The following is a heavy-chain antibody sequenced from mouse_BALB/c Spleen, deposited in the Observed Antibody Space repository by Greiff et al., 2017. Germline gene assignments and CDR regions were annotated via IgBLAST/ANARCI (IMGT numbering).Heavy chain of an antibody. D-gene: IGHD2-4*01. CDR1: GFNIKDTY. CDR2: IDPANGNT. Sequence: VQLKQSGAELVKPGASVKLSCTASGFNIKDTYMHWVKQRPEQGLEWIGRIDPANGNTKYDPKFQGKATITADTSSNTAYLQLSSLTSEDTAVYYCARPIYYDYDDAMDYWGQGTSVTVSS. V-gene: IGHV14-3*02. J-gene: IGHJ4*01. CDR3: ARPIYYDYDDAMDY.